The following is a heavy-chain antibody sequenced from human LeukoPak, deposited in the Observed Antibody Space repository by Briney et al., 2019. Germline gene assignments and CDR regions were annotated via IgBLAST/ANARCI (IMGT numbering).Heavy chain of an antibody. CDR1: GGSISSYY. V-gene: IGHV4-4*07. CDR3: AREGKQWLVQYYYYYVDV. D-gene: IGHD6-19*01. CDR2: IYTSGST. Sequence: SETLSLTCTVSGGSISSYYWSWIRQPAGKGLEWIGRIYTSGSTNYNPSLKSRVTMSVDTSKNQFSLKLSSVTAADTAVYYCAREGKQWLVQYYYYYVDVWGKGTTVTVSS. J-gene: IGHJ6*03.